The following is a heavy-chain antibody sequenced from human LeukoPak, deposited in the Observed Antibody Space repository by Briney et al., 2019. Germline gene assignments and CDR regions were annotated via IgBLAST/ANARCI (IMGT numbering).Heavy chain of an antibody. J-gene: IGHJ5*02. D-gene: IGHD6-13*01. V-gene: IGHV1-46*01. CDR2: INPSGGST. CDR3: ARERVSNNWFDP. Sequence: ASVKVSCKASGGTFSSYAISWVRQAPGQGLEWMGIINPSGGSTSYAQKFQGRVTMTRDTSTSTVYMELSSLRSEDTAVYYCARERVSNNWFDPWGQGTLVTVSS. CDR1: GGTFSSYA.